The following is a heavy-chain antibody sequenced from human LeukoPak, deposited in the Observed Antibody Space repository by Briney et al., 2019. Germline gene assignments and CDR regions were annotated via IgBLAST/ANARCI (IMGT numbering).Heavy chain of an antibody. Sequence: GGSLRLSCAASGFTFSSYWMSWVRQAPGKGLEWVANTKPDGTEKNYVDSVKGRFTISRDNTKNSLYLQMNSLRAEDTAVYYCARDEVAVPGGFYWGQGALVTVSS. CDR1: GFTFSSYW. D-gene: IGHD2-8*02. J-gene: IGHJ4*02. V-gene: IGHV3-7*01. CDR3: ARDEVAVPGGFY. CDR2: TKPDGTEK.